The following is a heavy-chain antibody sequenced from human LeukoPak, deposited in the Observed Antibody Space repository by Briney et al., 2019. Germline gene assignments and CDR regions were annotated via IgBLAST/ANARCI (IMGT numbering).Heavy chain of an antibody. CDR2: ISGSGGST. CDR1: GFTFSSYA. V-gene: IGHV3-23*01. D-gene: IGHD2-2*01. J-gene: IGHJ4*02. CDR3: AKSLRVVPAAYDY. Sequence: PGGSLRLSCAASGFTFSSYAMSWVRQAPGKGLEWVSAISGSGGSTYYADSAKGRFTISRDNSKNTLYLQMNSLRAEDTAVYYCAKSLRVVPAAYDYWGQGTLVTVSS.